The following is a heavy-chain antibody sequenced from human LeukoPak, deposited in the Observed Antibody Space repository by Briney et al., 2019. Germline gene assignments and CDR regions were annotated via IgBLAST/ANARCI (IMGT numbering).Heavy chain of an antibody. J-gene: IGHJ4*01. V-gene: IGHV3-53*01. Sequence: PGGSLTLSCAASGFTVSNSYMSWVRQAPGKGLEWVSIIYGGGTTYYADSVKGRFTISRDSSKNTLYLQMNSLRAEDTAVYYCARAPGWGNFDYWGQGTLVTVSS. CDR2: IYGGGTT. CDR1: GFTVSNSY. D-gene: IGHD6-19*01. CDR3: ARAPGWGNFDY.